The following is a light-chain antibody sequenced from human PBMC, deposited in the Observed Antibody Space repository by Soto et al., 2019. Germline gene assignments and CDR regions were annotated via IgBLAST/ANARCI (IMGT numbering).Light chain of an antibody. CDR3: QHYNSFPLT. Sequence: DIQMTHSPSTLAGSVGDRVTMTSRASQTISSWLAWYQQKPGKAPKLLIYKASTLKSGVPSRFSGSGSGTEFTLTISSLQPDDFATYYCQHYNSFPLTFGGGTKVDI. J-gene: IGKJ4*01. CDR1: QTISSW. V-gene: IGKV1-5*03. CDR2: KAS.